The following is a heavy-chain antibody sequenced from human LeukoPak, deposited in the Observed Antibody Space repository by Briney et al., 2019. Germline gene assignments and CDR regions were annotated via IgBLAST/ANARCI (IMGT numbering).Heavy chain of an antibody. J-gene: IGHJ4*02. D-gene: IGHD3-22*01. CDR1: GYTFISYG. CDR2: ISAYNGNT. CDR3: ARDDRGGYYDD. V-gene: IGHV1-18*01. Sequence: ASVKVSCKASGYTFISYGISWMRQAPGRGLEWMGWISAYNGNTNNAQKFQGRVTVTTDTSTSTAYMELRCLRSDDTAVYYCARDDRGGYYDDWGQGTLVTVSS.